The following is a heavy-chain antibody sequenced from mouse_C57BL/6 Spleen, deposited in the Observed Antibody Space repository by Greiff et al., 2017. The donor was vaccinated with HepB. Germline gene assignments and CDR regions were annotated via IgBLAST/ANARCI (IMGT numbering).Heavy chain of an antibody. CDR2: IHPNSGST. V-gene: IGHV1-64*01. J-gene: IGHJ3*01. CDR1: GYTFTSYW. CDR3: ARESSGPFAY. D-gene: IGHD3-2*02. Sequence: VQLQQPGAELVKPGASVKLSCKASGYTFTSYWMHWVKQRPGQGLEWIGMIHPNSGSTNYNEKFKSKVTLTVDKSSSTAYMQLSSLTSEDSAVYYCARESSGPFAYWGQGTLVTVSA.